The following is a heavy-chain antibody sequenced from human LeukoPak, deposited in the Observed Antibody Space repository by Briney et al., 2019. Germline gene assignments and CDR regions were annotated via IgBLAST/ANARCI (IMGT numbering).Heavy chain of an antibody. D-gene: IGHD1-26*01. V-gene: IGHV3-21*01. Sequence: GGSLTLSCAASGFTFSSYSMNWVRQAPGKGLEWVSSISSSSSYIYYADSVKGRFTTSRDNTKNSLYLQMNSLRAEDTAVYCCASGTVGAYVSDYWGQGTLVTVSS. CDR2: ISSSSSYI. CDR3: ASGTVGAYVSDY. J-gene: IGHJ4*02. CDR1: GFTFSSYS.